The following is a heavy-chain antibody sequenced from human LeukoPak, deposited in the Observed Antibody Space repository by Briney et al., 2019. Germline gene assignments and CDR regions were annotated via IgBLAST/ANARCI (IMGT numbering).Heavy chain of an antibody. Sequence: GGSLRLSCAASGFTFSSYAMSWVRQAPGKGLEWVSAISGSGGSTYYADSVKGRFTISRDNSKNTLYLQMNSLRAEDTAVYYCATSGLIAAAPNTDLYYFDYWGQGTLVTVSS. CDR3: ATSGLIAAAPNTDLYYFDY. D-gene: IGHD6-13*01. V-gene: IGHV3-23*01. J-gene: IGHJ4*02. CDR1: GFTFSSYA. CDR2: ISGSGGST.